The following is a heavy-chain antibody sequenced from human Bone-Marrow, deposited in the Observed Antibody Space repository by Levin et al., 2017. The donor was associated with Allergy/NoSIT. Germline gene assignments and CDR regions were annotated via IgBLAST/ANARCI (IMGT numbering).Heavy chain of an antibody. V-gene: IGHV3-7*01. CDR1: GFSFSSFW. J-gene: IGHJ5*02. CDR3: ARPDCGSSGCRGRDWFDP. D-gene: IGHD3-22*01. Sequence: GESLKISCAASGFSFSSFWMTWVRQTRSKGLECVANIKYDGSVQYYLDSVRGRFTISRDNSKNSVFLQMNSLRVEDTGVYYCARPDCGSSGCRGRDWFDPWGQGTLVTVSS. CDR2: IKYDGSVQ.